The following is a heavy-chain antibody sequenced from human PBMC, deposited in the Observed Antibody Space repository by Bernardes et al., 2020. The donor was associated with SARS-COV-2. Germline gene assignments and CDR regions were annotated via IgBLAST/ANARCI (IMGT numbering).Heavy chain of an antibody. D-gene: IGHD3-10*01. CDR3: ARENYYGSGKLNWFDP. CDR2: IYYSVST. Sequence: ETLSLTCTVSGGSISSYYWSWIRQPPGKGLEWIGYIYYSVSTNYNPSLKSRVTISVDTSKNQFSLKLTSVTAADTAVYYCARENYYGSGKLNWFDPWGQGTLVTVSS. V-gene: IGHV4-59*01. CDR1: GGSISSYY. J-gene: IGHJ5*02.